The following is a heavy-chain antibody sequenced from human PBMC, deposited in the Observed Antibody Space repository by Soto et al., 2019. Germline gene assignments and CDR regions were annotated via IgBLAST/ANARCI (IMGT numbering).Heavy chain of an antibody. J-gene: IGHJ6*03. Sequence: GGSLRLSCAASGFTFSSYGMHWVRQAPGKGLEWVAVIWYDGSNKYYADSVKGRFTISRDNSKNTLYLQMNSLRAEDTAVYYCARDRLSYGDHSRLAYYYYYMDVWGKGTTVTV. CDR1: GFTFSSYG. V-gene: IGHV3-33*01. CDR2: IWYDGSNK. D-gene: IGHD4-17*01. CDR3: ARDRLSYGDHSRLAYYYYYMDV.